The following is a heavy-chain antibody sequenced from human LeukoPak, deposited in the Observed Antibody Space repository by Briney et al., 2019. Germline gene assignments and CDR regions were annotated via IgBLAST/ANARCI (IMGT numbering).Heavy chain of an antibody. J-gene: IGHJ3*02. CDR1: GGSISSGDYY. Sequence: SETLSLTCTVSGGSISSGDYYWSWIGQPPGKGLDWIGYIYYSGSTYYKSSLKSRVTISIDTSKNQFSLNLSSVTAADTAVYYCARVEWVGKVDAFDIWGQGRMVTVSS. CDR2: IYYSGST. V-gene: IGHV4-30-4*01. D-gene: IGHD1-14*01. CDR3: ARVEWVGKVDAFDI.